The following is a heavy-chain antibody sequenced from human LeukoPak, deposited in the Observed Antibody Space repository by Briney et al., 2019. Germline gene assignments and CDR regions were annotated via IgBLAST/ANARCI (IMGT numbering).Heavy chain of an antibody. J-gene: IGHJ4*02. D-gene: IGHD6-13*01. CDR1: GVTVSSNY. V-gene: IGHV3-53*01. Sequence: GGSLRLSCAASGVTVSSNYMSWVRQAPGKGLEWVSVIYRGGSTYYADSVMGRFAISRDNSKNTLYLQMNSLRAEDTAVYYCARLPCSSSWSTCDSWGQGTLVTVSS. CDR2: IYRGGST. CDR3: ARLPCSSSWSTCDS.